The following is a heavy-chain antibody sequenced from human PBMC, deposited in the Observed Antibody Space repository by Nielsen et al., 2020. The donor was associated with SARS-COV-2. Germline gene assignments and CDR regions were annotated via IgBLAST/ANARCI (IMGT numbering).Heavy chain of an antibody. J-gene: IGHJ5*02. CDR1: GGFISSGSYY. D-gene: IGHD6-19*01. CDR2: IFTTGST. V-gene: IGHV4-61*02. CDR3: ARDAASYSSGWPPGFGP. Sequence: SETLSLTCTVSGGFISSGSYYWSWIRQPAGKGLEWIGRIFTTGSTNYNPSLKSRVTISVDTSKNQFSLKLSSVTAADTAMYYCARDAASYSSGWPPGFGPWGQGTLVTVSS.